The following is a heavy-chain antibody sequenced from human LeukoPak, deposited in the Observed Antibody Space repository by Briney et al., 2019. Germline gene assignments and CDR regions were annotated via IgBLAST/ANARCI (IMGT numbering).Heavy chain of an antibody. CDR3: ARDQGGYSYTFDY. J-gene: IGHJ4*02. Sequence: PGGSLRLSCAASGLTFSSYSMNWVRQAPGEGLEWVSSISSSSSYIYYADSVKGRFTVSRDNAKNSLYLQMNSLRAEDTAVYYCARDQGGYSYTFDYWGQGTLATVSS. D-gene: IGHD5-18*01. CDR1: GLTFSSYS. V-gene: IGHV3-21*01. CDR2: ISSSSSYI.